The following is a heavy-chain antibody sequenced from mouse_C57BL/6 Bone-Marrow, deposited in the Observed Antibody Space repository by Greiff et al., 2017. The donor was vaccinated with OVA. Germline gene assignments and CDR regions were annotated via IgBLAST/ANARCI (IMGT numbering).Heavy chain of an antibody. J-gene: IGHJ2*01. V-gene: IGHV5-12*01. CDR3: ARGGELGRYFDY. D-gene: IGHD4-1*01. CDR2: ISNGGGST. Sequence: EVQLVESGGGLVQPGGSLKLSCAASGFTFSDYYMYWVRQTPEKRLEWVAYISNGGGSTYYPDTVKGRFTISRDNAKNTLYLQMSRLKSEDTAMYYCARGGELGRYFDYWGQGTTLTVSS. CDR1: GFTFSDYY.